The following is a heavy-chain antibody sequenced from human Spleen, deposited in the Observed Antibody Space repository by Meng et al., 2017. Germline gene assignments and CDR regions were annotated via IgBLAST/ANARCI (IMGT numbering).Heavy chain of an antibody. Sequence: GESLKISCTGSGFNFYDYTMSWFRQAPGKGLEWVGFIGRKVYGGTTEYAASVKGRFTISRDDSKSIAYLQMNSLKTEDTAMYYCTRDRYDILTGRSDAFDIWGQGTMVTVSS. CDR1: GFNFYDYT. D-gene: IGHD3-9*01. CDR2: IGRKVYGGTT. V-gene: IGHV3-49*03. CDR3: TRDRYDILTGRSDAFDI. J-gene: IGHJ3*02.